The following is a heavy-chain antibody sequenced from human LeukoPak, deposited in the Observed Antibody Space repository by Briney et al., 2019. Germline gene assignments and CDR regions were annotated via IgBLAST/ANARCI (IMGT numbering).Heavy chain of an antibody. Sequence: GGSLRLSCAASGFSFSNYAMSWVRQAPGKGLEWVANTKQDGSEKYYVDSVRGRFTISRDNAKNSLFLQMNSLRAEDTAVYFCARERLGDDIYFDLWGRGTLVTVSS. D-gene: IGHD3-3*01. J-gene: IGHJ2*01. CDR3: ARERLGDDIYFDL. CDR2: TKQDGSEK. CDR1: GFSFSNYA. V-gene: IGHV3-7*01.